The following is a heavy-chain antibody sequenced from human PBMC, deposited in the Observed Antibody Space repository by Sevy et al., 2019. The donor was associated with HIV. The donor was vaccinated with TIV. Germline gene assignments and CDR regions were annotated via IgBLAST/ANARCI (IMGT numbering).Heavy chain of an antibody. V-gene: IGHV1-2*06. J-gene: IGHJ5*02. CDR2: INPNSGGT. D-gene: IGHD1-1*01. CDR3: AIDLTGTVGFDP. CDR1: GYTFTGYF. Sequence: ASVKVSCKASGYTFTGYFMHWVRHAPGKGLEWMGRINPNSGGTNYAQKFQGRVTMTRDTSISTAYMELSRLRSDDTAVYYCAIDLTGTVGFDPWGQGTLVTVSS.